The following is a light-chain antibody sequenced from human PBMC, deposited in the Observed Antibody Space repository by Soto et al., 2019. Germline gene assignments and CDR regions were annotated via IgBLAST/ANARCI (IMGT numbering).Light chain of an antibody. CDR2: GAS. V-gene: IGLV2-14*01. CDR3: SSYTSSSTRV. J-gene: IGLJ2*01. CDR1: SSNIGDYNY. Sequence: QSALTQPASVSGSPGQSITISCIGTSSNIGDYNYDSWYQQHPGKAPKIMIYGASDRPSGVSSRFSGSRSGNTASLTISGLQAEDEADYYCSSYTSSSTRVFGGGTKLTVL.